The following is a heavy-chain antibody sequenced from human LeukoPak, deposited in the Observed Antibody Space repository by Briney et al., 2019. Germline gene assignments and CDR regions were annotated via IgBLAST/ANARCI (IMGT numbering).Heavy chain of an antibody. V-gene: IGHV4-59*08. CDR1: GGSISSYY. J-gene: IGHJ4*02. CDR2: IYYSGST. D-gene: IGHD5-12*01. CDR3: ARHGGGYGFWYFDY. Sequence: KSSETRSLTCTVSGGSISSYYWSWIRQPPGKGLEWIGYIYYSGSTNYNPSLKSRITISVDTSKNQFSLKLSSVTAADTAVYYCARHGGGYGFWYFDYWGQGTLVTVSS.